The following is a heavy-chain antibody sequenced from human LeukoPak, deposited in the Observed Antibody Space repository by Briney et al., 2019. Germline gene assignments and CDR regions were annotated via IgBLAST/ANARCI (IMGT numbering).Heavy chain of an antibody. Sequence: GESLRLSRAASGFTFSNHVIHWVRQAPGKGLEWLAVISYDGTNKYYADSVKGRFTISRDHSQSTVDLHMNNLRGADTAVYYCVRSPTYYNMDVWGKGTTVTVSS. V-gene: IGHV3-30*04. CDR1: GFTFSNHV. J-gene: IGHJ6*03. CDR3: VRSPTYYNMDV. CDR2: ISYDGTNK.